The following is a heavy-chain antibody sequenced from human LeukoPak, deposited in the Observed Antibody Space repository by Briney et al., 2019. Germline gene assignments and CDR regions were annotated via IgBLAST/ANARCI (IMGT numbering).Heavy chain of an antibody. D-gene: IGHD6-19*01. Sequence: PSETLSLTCAVSGYSISSSYYWGWIRQPPGKGLEWIGSIYHSGSAYYNPSLNSRVTISVDTSKNQFSLKLSSATAADTAVYYCARDRGVAVAGPPGYWGQGTLVTVSS. J-gene: IGHJ4*02. CDR3: ARDRGVAVAGPPGY. CDR2: IYHSGSA. V-gene: IGHV4-38-2*02. CDR1: GYSISSSYY.